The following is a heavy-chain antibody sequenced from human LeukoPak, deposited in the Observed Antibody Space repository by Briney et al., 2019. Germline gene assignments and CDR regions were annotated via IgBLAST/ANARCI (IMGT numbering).Heavy chain of an antibody. CDR1: GGSISSGSYY. D-gene: IGHD3-3*01. V-gene: IGHV4-61*02. CDR2: IYTSGST. Sequence: SQTLSLTCTVSGGSISSGSYYWSRIRQPAGKGLEWIGRIYTSGSTNYNPSLKSRVTISVDTSKNQFSLKLSSVTAADTAVYYCGRRPDFWSGSTYFDSWGQGPLVTV. J-gene: IGHJ4*02. CDR3: GRRPDFWSGSTYFDS.